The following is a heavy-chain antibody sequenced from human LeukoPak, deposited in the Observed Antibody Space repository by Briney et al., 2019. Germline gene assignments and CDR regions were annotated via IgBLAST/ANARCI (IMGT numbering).Heavy chain of an antibody. Sequence: PSEALSLTXTVSGGSIGSYYWSWIRQTPGKGLEWIGYIYYSGSTNYNPSLKSRVTISVDTSKNQFSLKLSSVTAADTAVYYCARTSYSSSSFPFDHWGQGTLVTVSS. CDR2: IYYSGST. V-gene: IGHV4-59*01. D-gene: IGHD6-6*01. CDR3: ARTSYSSSSFPFDH. CDR1: GGSIGSYY. J-gene: IGHJ4*02.